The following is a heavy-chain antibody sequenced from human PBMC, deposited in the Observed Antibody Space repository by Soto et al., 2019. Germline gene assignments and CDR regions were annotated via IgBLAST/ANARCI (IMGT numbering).Heavy chain of an antibody. CDR3: ARDPITYGSGRYGDAFDI. V-gene: IGHV1-18*01. J-gene: IGHJ3*02. CDR1: GYTFTSYG. CDR2: ISAYNGNT. D-gene: IGHD3-10*01. Sequence: VASLKVSCKASGYTFTSYGISWVRQAPGQGLEWMGWISAYNGNTNYAQKLQGRVTMTTDTSTSTAYMELRSLRSDDTAVYYCARDPITYGSGRYGDAFDIWGQGTMVTVSS.